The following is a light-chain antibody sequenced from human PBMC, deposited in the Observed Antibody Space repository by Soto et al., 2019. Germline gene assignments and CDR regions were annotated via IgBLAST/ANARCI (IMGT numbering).Light chain of an antibody. CDR2: GAS. V-gene: IGKV1-33*01. J-gene: IGKJ3*01. CDR1: QDISNY. CDR3: QQYDNRPFT. Sequence: DIQMTQSPSSLSASVGDRVTITCQASQDISNYLNWYQQKPGKAPKLLIYGASNLETGVPSGFSGSGSGTDFTFTISSLQPEHIATYYCQQYDNRPFTFGPGTKVNIK.